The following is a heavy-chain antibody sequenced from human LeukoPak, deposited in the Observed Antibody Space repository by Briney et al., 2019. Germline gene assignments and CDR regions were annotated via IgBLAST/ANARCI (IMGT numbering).Heavy chain of an antibody. D-gene: IGHD2-21*01. V-gene: IGHV3-11*01. J-gene: IGHJ6*02. CDR1: GFTFSAYH. CDR2: ISSSGNSI. CDR3: ARVGLAYCGGDV. Sequence: GGSLRLSCAASGFTFSAYHMTWIRQAPGKGLEWVSYISSSGNSIYYADSVKGRFTISRDNAKSSLYLQLNSLTAEDTAVYYCARVGLAYCGGDVWGQGTTVTVSS.